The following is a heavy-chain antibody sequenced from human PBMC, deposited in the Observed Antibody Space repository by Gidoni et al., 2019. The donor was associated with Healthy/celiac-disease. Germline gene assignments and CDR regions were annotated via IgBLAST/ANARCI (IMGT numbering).Heavy chain of an antibody. Sequence: QVQLVESGGGVVQPGRSLRLSCAASGFTFSRYGMHWVRQAPGKGLEWVAVISYDGSNKYYADSVKGRFTISRDNSKNTLYLQMNSLRAEDTAVYYCAKGYCSSTSCLYFDYWGQGTLVTVSS. CDR1: GFTFSRYG. CDR2: ISYDGSNK. V-gene: IGHV3-30*18. CDR3: AKGYCSSTSCLYFDY. D-gene: IGHD2-2*01. J-gene: IGHJ4*02.